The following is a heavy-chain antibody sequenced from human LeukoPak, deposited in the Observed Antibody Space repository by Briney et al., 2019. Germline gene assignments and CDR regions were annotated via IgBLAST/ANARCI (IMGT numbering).Heavy chain of an antibody. Sequence: GGSLRLSCEASGFSFSAAWMTWVRQAPGKGLEWVATIKNDGSDKYYVDSVKGRFTLSRDNAKDLVYLQMNSLRVEDTAVYYCVNLGYSDGGQGTLVTV. V-gene: IGHV3-7*01. D-gene: IGHD5-12*01. CDR1: GFSFSAAW. CDR2: IKNDGSDK. CDR3: VNLGYSD. J-gene: IGHJ4*02.